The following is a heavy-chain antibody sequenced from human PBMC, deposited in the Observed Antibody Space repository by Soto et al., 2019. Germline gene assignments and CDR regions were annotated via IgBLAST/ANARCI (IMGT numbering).Heavy chain of an antibody. D-gene: IGHD3-10*01. CDR1: GFTFSNYG. CDR2: ILNDGSNR. CDR3: ARDDEYSGNGMDV. J-gene: IGHJ6*02. V-gene: IGHV3-33*01. Sequence: QVQLVESGGGVVQPGRSLRLSCAASGFTFSNYGMHWVRQAPGKGLEWVAVILNDGSNRYHADSVKDRFTIFRDNSKNMLYLQMNSLRAEDTDVYYCARDDEYSGNGMDVWGQGTTVTVS.